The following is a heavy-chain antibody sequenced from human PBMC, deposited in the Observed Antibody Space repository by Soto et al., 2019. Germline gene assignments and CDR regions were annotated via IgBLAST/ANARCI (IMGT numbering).Heavy chain of an antibody. D-gene: IGHD6-19*01. CDR2: IYPGDSDT. CDR1: GYSFTSYW. V-gene: IGHV5-51*01. Sequence: GESLKISCKGSGYSFTSYWIGWVRQMPGKGLERMGIIYPGDSDTRYSPSFQGQVTISADKSISTAYLQWSSLKASDTSMYYCARHITIAVAGFYYYYGMDVWGQGTTVTVSS. J-gene: IGHJ6*02. CDR3: ARHITIAVAGFYYYYGMDV.